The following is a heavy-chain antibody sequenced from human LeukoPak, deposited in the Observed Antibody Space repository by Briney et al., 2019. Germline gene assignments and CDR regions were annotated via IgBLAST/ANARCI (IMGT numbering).Heavy chain of an antibody. V-gene: IGHV1-69*13. CDR3: ARESGFSAFDI. J-gene: IGHJ3*02. CDR2: IIPIYGAG. D-gene: IGHD3-22*01. CDR1: GGTFSSSA. Sequence: SVKVSCKASGGTFSSSAISWVRQAPGQGLEWMGGIIPIYGAGSYAQKFQSRVAISADESTSTAYMELSSLRSEDTAVYYCARESGFSAFDIWGQGTMVTVSS.